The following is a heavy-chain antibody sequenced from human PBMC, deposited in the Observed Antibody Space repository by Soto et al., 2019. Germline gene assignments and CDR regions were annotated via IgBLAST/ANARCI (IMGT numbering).Heavy chain of an antibody. Sequence: DSLKISCKAYGDTFTSYWIAWVRQMPGKGLEWMGIIYPGDSDTRYSPSFQGQVSISVDKSISTAYLQWSSLKSSDTAIYYCARHTHPGSSAYGIDYWGQGTLVTASS. J-gene: IGHJ4*02. CDR1: GDTFTSYW. CDR3: ARHTHPGSSAYGIDY. CDR2: IYPGDSDT. D-gene: IGHD6-6*01. V-gene: IGHV5-51*01.